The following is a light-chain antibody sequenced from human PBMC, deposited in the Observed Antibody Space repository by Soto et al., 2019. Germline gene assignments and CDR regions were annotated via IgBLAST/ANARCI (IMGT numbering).Light chain of an antibody. Sequence: EVVLTQSPVTLSLSPGERATLSCRASQSFRGLLSWYQQKPGQAPRLLIYDAYNRAPGIPPRFSGSGSGTDFTLTFSSLEPEDSAVSYCQQRHMWPITFGQGTRLEIK. CDR2: DAY. CDR3: QQRHMWPIT. CDR1: QSFRGL. V-gene: IGKV3-11*01. J-gene: IGKJ5*01.